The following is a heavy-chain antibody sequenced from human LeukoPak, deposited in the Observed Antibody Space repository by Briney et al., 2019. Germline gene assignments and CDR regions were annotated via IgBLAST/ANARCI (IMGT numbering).Heavy chain of an antibody. CDR1: GGSISSYY. CDR3: ARDLGYCSGGSCFDALDI. J-gene: IGHJ3*02. CDR2: IYYSGST. Sequence: SETLSLTCTVSGGSISSYYWSWIRQPPGKGLEWIGYIYYSGSTNYDPSLKSRVTISVDTSKNQFSLKLSSVTAADTAVYYCARDLGYCSGGSCFDALDIWGQGTMVTVSS. V-gene: IGHV4-59*01. D-gene: IGHD2-15*01.